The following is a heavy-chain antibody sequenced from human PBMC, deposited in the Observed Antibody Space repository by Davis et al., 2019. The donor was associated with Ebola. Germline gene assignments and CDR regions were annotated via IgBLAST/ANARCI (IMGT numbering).Heavy chain of an antibody. J-gene: IGHJ4*02. D-gene: IGHD6-13*01. V-gene: IGHV4-59*01. CDR2: IYYSGST. Sequence: SEPLSLTCTVPGGSISSYYWSWIRQPPGKGLEWIGYIYYSGSTNYNPSLKSRVTISVDTSKNQFSLKLSSVTAADTAVYYCARGRYSSSWYCDYWGQGTLVTVSS. CDR3: ARGRYSSSWYCDY. CDR1: GGSISSYY.